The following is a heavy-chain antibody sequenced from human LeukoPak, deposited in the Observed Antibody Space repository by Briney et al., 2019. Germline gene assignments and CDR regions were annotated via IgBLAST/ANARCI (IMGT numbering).Heavy chain of an antibody. V-gene: IGHV4-59*11. CDR1: GGSISSHY. D-gene: IGHD1-26*01. J-gene: IGHJ4*02. Sequence: PSETLSLTCTVSGGSISSHYWSWIRQPPGKGLEWIGYIYYSGSTNYNPSLKSRVTIPVDTSKNQFPLKLSSVTAADTAVYYCARWDGAEGNYWGQGTLVTVSS. CDR3: ARWDGAEGNY. CDR2: IYYSGST.